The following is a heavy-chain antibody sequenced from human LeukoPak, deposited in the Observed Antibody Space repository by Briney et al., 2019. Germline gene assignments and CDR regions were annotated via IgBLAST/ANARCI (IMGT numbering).Heavy chain of an antibody. CDR2: IKQDGSEK. V-gene: IGHV3-7*01. J-gene: IGHJ4*02. D-gene: IGHD3-9*01. CDR1: GFTFSSYA. CDR3: AGRSNYDILTGYYRDY. Sequence: GGSLRLSCAASGFTFSSYAMSWVRQAPGKGLEWVANIKQDGSEKYYVDSVKGRFTISRDNAKNSLYLQMNSLRAEDTAVYYCAGRSNYDILTGYYRDYWGQGTLVTVSS.